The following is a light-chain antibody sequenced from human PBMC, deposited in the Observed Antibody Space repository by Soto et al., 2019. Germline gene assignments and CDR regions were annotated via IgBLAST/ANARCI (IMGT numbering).Light chain of an antibody. J-gene: IGLJ1*01. Sequence: QSVLTQPASVSGSPGQSISISCTGTSSDVGRYNFVSWYQQYPVKAPNLLISEVTKRPSRVSNRFSGSKSGNTGSLTISGLQAEDEAYYYCCSDAGSGIYVFGTGTKLTGL. CDR3: CSDAGSGIYV. CDR1: SSDVGRYNF. CDR2: EVT. V-gene: IGLV2-23*02.